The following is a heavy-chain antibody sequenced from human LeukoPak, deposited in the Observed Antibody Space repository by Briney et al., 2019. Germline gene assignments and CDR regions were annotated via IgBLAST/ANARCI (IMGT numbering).Heavy chain of an antibody. V-gene: IGHV4-59*08. D-gene: IGHD5-18*01. CDR2: IYYSGST. Sequence: SETLSLTCTVSGGSISSYYWSWIRQPPGKGLEWIGYIYYSGSTNYNPSLKSRVTISVDTSKNQFSLKLSSVTAADTAVYYCARGGYSYGLLDYWGQGTLVTVSS. J-gene: IGHJ4*02. CDR3: ARGGYSYGLLDY. CDR1: GGSISSYY.